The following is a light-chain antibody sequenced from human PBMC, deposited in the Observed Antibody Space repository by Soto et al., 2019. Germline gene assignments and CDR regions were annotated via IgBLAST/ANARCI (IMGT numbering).Light chain of an antibody. J-gene: IGKJ1*01. V-gene: IGKV1-5*03. Sequence: DIQMTQSPSTLSASVGDRVTITCRASQTIDSWLAWYQQRPGKAPKLLIYKASNLESGVPSRFSGSGSGTELTLTISSLQPDDFATYYCQQYNNYFTWAFGQGTKVEIK. CDR3: QQYNNYFTWA. CDR2: KAS. CDR1: QTIDSW.